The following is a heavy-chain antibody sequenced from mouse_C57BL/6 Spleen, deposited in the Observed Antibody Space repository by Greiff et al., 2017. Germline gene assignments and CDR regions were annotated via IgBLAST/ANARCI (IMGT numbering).Heavy chain of an antibody. D-gene: IGHD1-1*01. CDR1: GYTFTSYW. V-gene: IGHV1-72*01. Sequence: QVQLQQPGAELVKPGASVKLSCKASGYTFTSYWMHWVKQRPGRGLEWIGRIDPNSGGTKYYEKFKSKATLTVDKSSSTAYRQLSSLTSEDSAVYYCGRSRDVTTVVIDYWGQGTTLTVSS. J-gene: IGHJ2*01. CDR3: GRSRDVTTVVIDY. CDR2: IDPNSGGT.